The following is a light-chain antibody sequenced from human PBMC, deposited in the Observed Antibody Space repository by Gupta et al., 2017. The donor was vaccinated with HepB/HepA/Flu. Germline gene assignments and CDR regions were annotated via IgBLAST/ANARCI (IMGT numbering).Light chain of an antibody. Sequence: SSVLTQPPSVSVAPGKTARITCGGNNIGSKSVHWYQQKPGQAPVLVVYDDSDRPSGIPERFSCSNSGNTATLTISRVDAGEEADYYCQESDSSSDNPGVFGGGTKLTVL. CDR3: QESDSSSDNPGV. V-gene: IGLV3-21*03. CDR1: NIGSKS. J-gene: IGLJ3*02. CDR2: DDS.